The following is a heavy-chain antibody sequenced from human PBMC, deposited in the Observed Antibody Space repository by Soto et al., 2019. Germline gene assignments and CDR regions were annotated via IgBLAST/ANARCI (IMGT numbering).Heavy chain of an antibody. V-gene: IGHV3-30-3*01. CDR2: ISYDGSNK. CDR3: ARDPSRSSSLGWFDP. CDR1: GFTFSSYA. J-gene: IGHJ5*02. D-gene: IGHD6-6*01. Sequence: QVQLVESGGGVVQPGRSLRLSCAASGFTFSSYAMHWVRQAPGKGLEWVAVISYDGSNKYYADSVKGRFTISRDNSKNTLYLQMNSLRAEDTAVYYCARDPSRSSSLGWFDPWGQGALVTVSS.